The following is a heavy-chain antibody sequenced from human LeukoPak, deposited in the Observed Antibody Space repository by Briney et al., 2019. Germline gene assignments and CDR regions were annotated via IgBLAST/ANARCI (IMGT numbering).Heavy chain of an antibody. J-gene: IGHJ6*03. CDR1: GGSISSYY. CDR3: ARDIRFLEWLSFYYMDV. Sequence: PSETLSLTCTVSGGSISSYYWSWIRQSPGKGLEWIGRIYTSGSTNYNPSLKSRVTMSVDTSKNQFSLKLSSVTAADTAVYYCARDIRFLEWLSFYYMDVWGKGTTVTVSS. V-gene: IGHV4-4*07. CDR2: IYTSGST. D-gene: IGHD3-3*01.